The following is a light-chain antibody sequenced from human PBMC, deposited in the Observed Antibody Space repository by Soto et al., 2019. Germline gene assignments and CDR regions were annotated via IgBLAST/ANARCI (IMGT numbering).Light chain of an antibody. CDR1: SDIGNYNL. J-gene: IGLJ1*01. V-gene: IGLV2-23*02. CDR3: ASYAVSRTYV. CDR2: EVT. Sequence: QSAVTQPASVSGSPGQSVTISCSGSDIGNYNLVSWYQHLPGRAPKLLIFEVTMRTSGISDRFSGSKSASTASLTISGLQAEDEGDYYCASYAVSRTYVFGSGTKVTVL.